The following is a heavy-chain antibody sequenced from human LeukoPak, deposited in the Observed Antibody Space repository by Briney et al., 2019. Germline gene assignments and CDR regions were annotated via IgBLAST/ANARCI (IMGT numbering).Heavy chain of an antibody. CDR1: GGSISSYY. J-gene: IGHJ3*02. Sequence: PSETLSLTCTVSGGSISSYYWSWIRQPPGKGLEWIGYIYDSGSTNYNPSLKSRVTVSVDTSKNQFSLKLSSVTAADTAVYYCARGKYDISGYLLTVDAFDIWGQGTMVTVSS. D-gene: IGHD3-22*01. CDR3: ARGKYDISGYLLTVDAFDI. V-gene: IGHV4-59*01. CDR2: IYDSGST.